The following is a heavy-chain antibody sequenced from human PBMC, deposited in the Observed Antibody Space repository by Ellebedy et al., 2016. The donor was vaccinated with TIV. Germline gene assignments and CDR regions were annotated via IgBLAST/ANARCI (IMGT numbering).Heavy chain of an antibody. CDR2: ISCNSGTI. CDR1: GFTFDDYA. CDR3: AKGGLELLSSFDY. V-gene: IGHV3-9*01. J-gene: IGHJ4*02. Sequence: SLKISCAASGFTFDDYAMHWVRQAPGKGLEWVSGISCNSGTIDYADSVKGRFTVSRDNADNSLYLQMDSLRVEDTAFYFCAKGGLELLSSFDYWGQGTLVTVSS. D-gene: IGHD1-7*01.